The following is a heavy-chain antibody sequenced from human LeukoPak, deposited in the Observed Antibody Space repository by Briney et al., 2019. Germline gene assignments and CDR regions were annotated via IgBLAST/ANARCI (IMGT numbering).Heavy chain of an antibody. J-gene: IGHJ6*04. D-gene: IGHD2-2*01. V-gene: IGHV4-31*03. CDR3: ARDRVQLLGPIYYYYGMDV. CDR2: IYYSGST. Sequence: SQTLSLTCTVSGGSISSGGYYWSWIRQHPGKGLEWIGYIYYSGSTYYNPSLKSRVTISVDTSKNQFSLKLSPVTAADTAVYYCARDRVQLLGPIYYYYGMDVWGKGTTVTVSS. CDR1: GGSISSGGYY.